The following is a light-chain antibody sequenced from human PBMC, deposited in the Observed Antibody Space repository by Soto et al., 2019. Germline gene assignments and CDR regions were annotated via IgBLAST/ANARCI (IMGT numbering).Light chain of an antibody. CDR1: SSNIGGYNY. J-gene: IGLJ2*01. CDR3: SSYTSSDTRV. V-gene: IGLV2-14*01. CDR2: EVS. Sequence: QSALTQPASVSGSPGQSITISCTGTSSNIGGYNYVSWYQQHPGKAPKLIIFEVSSRPSEVSNRFSASKSGNTASLTISGLQAEDEADYYYSSYTSSDTRVFGGGTKLTVL.